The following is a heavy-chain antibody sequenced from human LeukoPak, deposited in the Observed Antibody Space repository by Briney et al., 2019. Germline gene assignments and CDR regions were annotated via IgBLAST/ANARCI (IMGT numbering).Heavy chain of an antibody. CDR1: GFTYSGHY. CDR3: AREWDSGSYYLGYFDY. V-gene: IGHV3-72*01. CDR2: IRNKANSYTT. J-gene: IGHJ4*02. D-gene: IGHD1-26*01. Sequence: GGSLRLSCAASGFTYSGHYMDWVRQAPGKGLEWVGRIRNKANSYTTEYAASVKGRFTISRDDSKNSLYLLMNSLKCEDTAVYYCAREWDSGSYYLGYFDYWGQGTLVTVSS.